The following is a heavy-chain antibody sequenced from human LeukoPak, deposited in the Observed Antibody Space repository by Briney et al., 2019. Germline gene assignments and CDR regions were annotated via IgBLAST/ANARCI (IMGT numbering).Heavy chain of an antibody. CDR2: INAGNGNT. J-gene: IGHJ5*02. CDR1: GYTFTSYA. CDR3: ARDGIAAAGSENWFDP. D-gene: IGHD6-25*01. Sequence: ASVKVSCKASGYTFTSYAMHWVRQAPGQRLEWMGRINAGNGNTKYSQKFQGRVTITRDTSASTAYMELSSLRSEDTAVYYCARDGIAAAGSENWFDPWGQGTLVTVSS. V-gene: IGHV1-3*01.